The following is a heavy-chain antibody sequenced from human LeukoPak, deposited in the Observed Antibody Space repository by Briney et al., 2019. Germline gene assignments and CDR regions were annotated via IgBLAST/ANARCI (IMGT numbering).Heavy chain of an antibody. Sequence: SGTLSLTCGVSGTSVSTMNWWSWVRQSPGKGLEWIGEIFHTGSTNYNPSLNSRITISLDKSKNQFSLRLTSVTAADTAVYYCASHSSSGWSLDAFDIWGQGTMVTVSS. D-gene: IGHD6-19*01. CDR3: ASHSSSGWSLDAFDI. J-gene: IGHJ3*02. CDR2: IFHTGST. V-gene: IGHV4-4*02. CDR1: GTSVSTMNW.